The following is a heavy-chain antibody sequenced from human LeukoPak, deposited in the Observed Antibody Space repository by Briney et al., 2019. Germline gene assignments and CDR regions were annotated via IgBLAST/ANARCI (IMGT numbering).Heavy chain of an antibody. CDR2: INHSGST. CDR1: GGSFSGYY. D-gene: IGHD2-15*01. J-gene: IGHJ4*02. V-gene: IGHV4-34*01. Sequence: SETLSLTCAVYGGSFSGYYWSWIRQPPGKGLEWIGQINHSGSTNYNPSLKSRVTISVETYKKQFSVKLSSVTDADTAVYYCARGADCSGGSCELAYWRRGTLVTV. CDR3: ARGADCSGGSCELAY.